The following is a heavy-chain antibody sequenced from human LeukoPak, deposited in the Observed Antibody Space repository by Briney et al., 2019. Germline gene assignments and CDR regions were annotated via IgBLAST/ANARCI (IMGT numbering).Heavy chain of an antibody. CDR2: IWHDGSKE. Sequence: GGSLRLSCAASGFSFSNYGMHWVRQAPDTGLEWLALIWHDGSKEYYADSVKGRFTISRDNSKNTLYLEMNSLRADDTAMYYCAGDTQPGREYYFEYWGQGALVTVSS. J-gene: IGHJ4*02. CDR3: AGDTQPGREYYFEY. CDR1: GFSFSNYG. D-gene: IGHD2-2*01. V-gene: IGHV3-33*01.